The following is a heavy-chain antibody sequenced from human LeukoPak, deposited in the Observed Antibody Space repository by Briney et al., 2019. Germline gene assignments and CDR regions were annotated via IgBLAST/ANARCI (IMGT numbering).Heavy chain of an antibody. V-gene: IGHV1-18*04. CDR3: AISENYGAFDI. J-gene: IGHJ3*02. D-gene: IGHD3-16*01. Sequence: WASVKVSCKASGYTFTGYYMHWVRQAPGQGLEWMGWISAYNGNTNYAQKLQGRVTMTTDTSTSTAYMELRSLRSDDTAVYYCAISENYGAFDIWGQGTMVTVSS. CDR1: GYTFTGYY. CDR2: ISAYNGNT.